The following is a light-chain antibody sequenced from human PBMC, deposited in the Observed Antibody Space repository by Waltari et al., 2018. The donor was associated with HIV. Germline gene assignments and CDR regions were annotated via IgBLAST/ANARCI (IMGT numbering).Light chain of an antibody. Sequence: QSALTQPASVSGSPGQSITISCTGTSSDVGCYNYVSWYQQHPGKAPNLVIYDVSKRPSGVSNRFSGSKSGNTASLTISGLQAEDEADYYCCSYAGSSTWVFGGGTKLTVL. J-gene: IGLJ3*02. CDR2: DVS. CDR3: CSYAGSSTWV. V-gene: IGLV2-23*02. CDR1: SSDVGCYNY.